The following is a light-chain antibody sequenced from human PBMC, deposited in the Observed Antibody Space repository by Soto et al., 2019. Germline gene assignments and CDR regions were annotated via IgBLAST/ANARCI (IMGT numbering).Light chain of an antibody. CDR2: SAS. Sequence: DIQMTQSPSTLSASVGDRVTITCRASQSISSWLAWYQQKPGEVPKLLIYSASTLHNGVPSRFTGSGSETDFTLTITSLQPEDFATYYCQHGYVAPYSFGQGTKVDI. V-gene: IGKV1-5*01. J-gene: IGKJ2*03. CDR3: QHGYVAPYS. CDR1: QSISSW.